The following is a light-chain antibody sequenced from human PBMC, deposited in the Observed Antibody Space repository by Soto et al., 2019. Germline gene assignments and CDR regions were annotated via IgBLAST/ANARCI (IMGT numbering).Light chain of an antibody. Sequence: DIQMTQSPSSVYASIGDRVTITCRASQGITFWLAWYQQKPGKAPELLIYSASNLQTGVPSRFSGSGSGTDFTLTISSLQPDDFATYYCQQSHSLPYTFGQGTKLEI. CDR2: SAS. J-gene: IGKJ2*01. CDR1: QGITFW. CDR3: QQSHSLPYT. V-gene: IGKV1-12*01.